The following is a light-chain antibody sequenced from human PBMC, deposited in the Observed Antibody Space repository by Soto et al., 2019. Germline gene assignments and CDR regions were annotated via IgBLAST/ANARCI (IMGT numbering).Light chain of an antibody. CDR1: QSVSSSY. CDR2: GAS. CDR3: QEYGSSPIT. Sequence: EIVLKQSPGTLSLSPGERVILSCRASQSVSSSYLAWYQQKPGQAPRLLISGASSGATGIPDSFSSSGSGTDFTLTISRLDPEDFAVYYCQEYGSSPITFGQGTRLEIK. J-gene: IGKJ5*01. V-gene: IGKV3-20*01.